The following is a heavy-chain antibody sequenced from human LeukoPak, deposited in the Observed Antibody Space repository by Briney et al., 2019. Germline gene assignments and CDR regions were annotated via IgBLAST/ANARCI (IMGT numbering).Heavy chain of an antibody. V-gene: IGHV4-34*01. D-gene: IGHD3-3*01. Sequence: SETLSLTCAVYGGSFSGDYWSWIRQPPGKGLEWVGEINHSGSTNYNPSLKSRVTISLDSSKNQFSLKLSSVTAADTAVYYCAKHLRRRFFSKTLGFDPWGQGTLVTVSS. CDR1: GGSFSGDY. CDR2: INHSGST. J-gene: IGHJ5*02. CDR3: AKHLRRRFFSKTLGFDP.